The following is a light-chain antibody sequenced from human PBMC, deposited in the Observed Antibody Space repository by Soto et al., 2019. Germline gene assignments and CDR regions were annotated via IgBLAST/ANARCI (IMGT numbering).Light chain of an antibody. CDR1: QPISTY. V-gene: IGKV1-39*01. CDR2: AAS. CDR3: QQSYRTPPDT. J-gene: IGKJ2*01. Sequence: DIQMTQSPSSLSASVGDRVTITCRASQPISTYLNWYQRRPGKAPRLLIHAASTLHSGVPSRFSGSGSGADFTLTISSLQPEDFATYFCQQSYRTPPDTFGQGTKLEVK.